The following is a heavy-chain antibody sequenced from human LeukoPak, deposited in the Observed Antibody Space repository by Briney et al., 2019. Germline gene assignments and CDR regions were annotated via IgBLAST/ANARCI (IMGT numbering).Heavy chain of an antibody. J-gene: IGHJ4*02. Sequence: GGSLRLSCAASGFTFSSYAMHWVRQAPGKGLEWVAVISYDGSNKYYADSVKGRFTISRDNAKNSLYLQMNSLRAEDTAVYYCARGYGSGSYYNGVFDYWGQGTLVTASS. CDR1: GFTFSSYA. CDR3: ARGYGSGSYYNGVFDY. D-gene: IGHD3-10*01. CDR2: ISYDGSNK. V-gene: IGHV3-30*04.